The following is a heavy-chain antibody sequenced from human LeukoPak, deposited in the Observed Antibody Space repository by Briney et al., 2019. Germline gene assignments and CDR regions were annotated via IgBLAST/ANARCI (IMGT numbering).Heavy chain of an antibody. CDR3: ARRTADRIFDY. CDR2: VYYSGST. D-gene: IGHD1-1*01. V-gene: IGHV4-39*01. J-gene: IGHJ4*02. CDR1: GGSISSSTYY. Sequence: SETLSLTCTVSGGSISSSTYYWGWIRQPPGKGLEWIGNVYYSGSTYYNPSLKSRVTISVDTSKNQFSLKLRSVTAADTAVYYCARRTADRIFDYWGQGTLVTVSS.